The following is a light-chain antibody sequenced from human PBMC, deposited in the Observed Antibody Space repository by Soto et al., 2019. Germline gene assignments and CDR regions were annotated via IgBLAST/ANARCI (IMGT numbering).Light chain of an antibody. J-gene: IGLJ7*01. CDR1: SSNIGSNY. V-gene: IGLV1-47*01. CDR3: AAWDDILSGPV. CDR2: RNN. Sequence: QSVLTQPSSASGTPGQRVTISCSGSSSNIGSNYVYWYQQLPGTAPKLLIYRNNQRPSGVPDRFSGSKSGTSASLAISGLRSEDEADYYCAAWDDILSGPVFGGGTQLTVL.